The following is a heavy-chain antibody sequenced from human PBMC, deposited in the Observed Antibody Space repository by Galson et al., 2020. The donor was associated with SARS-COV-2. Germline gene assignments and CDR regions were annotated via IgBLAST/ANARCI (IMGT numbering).Heavy chain of an antibody. CDR2: IKQDGSEK. CDR3: ARHTTVGWYESLFDY. D-gene: IGHD6-19*01. Sequence: GGSLRLSCAASGFIFSNYWMTWVRQAPGKGLEWVANIKQDGSEKYYVDSVKGRFTISRDNAKNSLFLQMNSLRAEDTAVYYCARHTTVGWYESLFDYWGQGTLVTVSS. CDR1: GFIFSNYW. J-gene: IGHJ4*02. V-gene: IGHV3-7*01.